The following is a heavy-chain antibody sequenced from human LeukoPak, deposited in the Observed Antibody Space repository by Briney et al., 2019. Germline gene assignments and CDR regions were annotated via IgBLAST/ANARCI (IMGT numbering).Heavy chain of an antibody. D-gene: IGHD3-9*01. CDR3: ASYISTGRRVFDY. CDR1: GFTVSSNY. J-gene: IGHJ4*02. CDR2: IYSGGST. Sequence: PGGSLRLSCAASGFTVSSNYMSWVRQAPGKGLEWVSVIYSGGSTYYADSVKGRFTISRDNSKNTLYLQMNSLRAEDTAVYYCASYISTGRRVFDYWGQGTLVTVSS. V-gene: IGHV3-53*01.